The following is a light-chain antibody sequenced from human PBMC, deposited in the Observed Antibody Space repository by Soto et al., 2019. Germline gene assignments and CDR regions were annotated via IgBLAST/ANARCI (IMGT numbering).Light chain of an antibody. V-gene: IGLV2-14*01. CDR3: SSYTSTNIPV. CDR2: GVS. Sequence: SALTQPASVSGSPGQSITISCTGTSSDIGAYNYVSWYQHHPGKAPKLMISGVSNRPSGVSFRFSGSKSGNTASLTISGLQAEDEADYYCSSYTSTNIPVFGGGTKLTVL. CDR1: SSDIGAYNY. J-gene: IGLJ2*01.